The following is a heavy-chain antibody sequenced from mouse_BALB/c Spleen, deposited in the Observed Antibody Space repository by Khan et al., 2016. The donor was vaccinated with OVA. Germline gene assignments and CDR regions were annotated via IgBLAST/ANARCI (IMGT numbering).Heavy chain of an antibody. V-gene: IGHV3-2*02. J-gene: IGHJ2*01. D-gene: IGHD1-2*01. CDR3: AKTARMKY. CDR1: GYPITSGYG. CDR2: ISYSGST. Sequence: SGPGLVKPFQFLFPPFPFTGYPITSGYGWNWIRQFSGKKLEWMGYISYSGSTYYNPSLKNRISIPRDTSKNQFILQLNSVTTEDTARYYCAKTARMKYWGQGTTLTVSS.